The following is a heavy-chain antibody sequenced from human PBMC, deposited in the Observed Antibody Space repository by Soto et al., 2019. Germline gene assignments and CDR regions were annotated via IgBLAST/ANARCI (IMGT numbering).Heavy chain of an antibody. CDR2: ISRSSSTI. Sequence: GGSLRLSCAASGFTFSSYSMNWVRQAPGKGLEWVSDISRSSSTIDYADSVKGRFTVSRDNAKNSLYLQMNSLRAEDTAVYYCARDREYCSGDNCYETGSDYWGQGTLVTVSS. V-gene: IGHV3-48*01. CDR3: ARDREYCSGDNCYETGSDY. D-gene: IGHD2-15*01. J-gene: IGHJ4*02. CDR1: GFTFSSYS.